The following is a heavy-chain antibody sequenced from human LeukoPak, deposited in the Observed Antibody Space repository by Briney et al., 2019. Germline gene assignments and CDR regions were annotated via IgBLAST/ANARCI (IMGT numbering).Heavy chain of an antibody. CDR3: AREEDSSGYYYHWYFDL. CDR1: GDSISSNKW. Sequence: SETLSLTCAVSGDSISSNKWWSWVRQPPGKGLEWIGEIHNTERTNYNPSLKSRVTISVDKSKNQFSLKLSSVTAADTAVYYCAREEDSSGYYYHWYFDLWGRGTLVTVSS. J-gene: IGHJ2*01. D-gene: IGHD3-22*01. CDR2: IHNTERT. V-gene: IGHV4-4*02.